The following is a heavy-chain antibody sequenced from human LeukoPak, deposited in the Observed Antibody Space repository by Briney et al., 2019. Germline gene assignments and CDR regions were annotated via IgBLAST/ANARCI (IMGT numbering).Heavy chain of an antibody. CDR1: GYTFTSYY. V-gene: IGHV1-46*01. Sequence: GASAKVSCKASGYTFTSYYMHWVRQAPGQGLEWMGIINPSGGSTSYAQKFQGRVTMTRDTSTSTVYMELSSLRSEDTAVYYCARGGRIVLMVYARIFDYWGQGTLVTVSS. CDR3: ARGGRIVLMVYARIFDY. J-gene: IGHJ4*02. D-gene: IGHD2-8*01. CDR2: INPSGGST.